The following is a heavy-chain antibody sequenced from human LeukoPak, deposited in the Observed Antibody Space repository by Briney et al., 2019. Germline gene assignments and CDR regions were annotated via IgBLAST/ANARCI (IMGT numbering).Heavy chain of an antibody. D-gene: IGHD2-2*01. Sequence: RTGGSLILSCAPSGFTFSIYSMHWVRQAPGKGLEWLTIISYDGNSKVSADSVKGRFNLSRDNSRTTLYLKMNSQRAEDTAVYYCARGIGVVCSATSCYSGYFDSWGQGTLVTVSS. CDR3: ARGIGVVCSATSCYSGYFDS. V-gene: IGHV3-30*04. J-gene: IGHJ4*02. CDR2: ISYDGNSK. CDR1: GFTFSIYS.